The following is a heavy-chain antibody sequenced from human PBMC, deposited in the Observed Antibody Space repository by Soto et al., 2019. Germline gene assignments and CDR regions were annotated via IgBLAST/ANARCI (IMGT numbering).Heavy chain of an antibody. CDR1: GYTFTAYA. Sequence: ASVKVSCKASGYTFTAYAVYWVRQAPGQRLEWMGWINAGNGDTKFSQKFQGRVTITRDTSASTAYMELNSLRSEDTAVYYCARGADSSWSSLDYWGQGTLVTVSS. J-gene: IGHJ4*02. D-gene: IGHD6-13*01. CDR3: ARGADSSWSSLDY. CDR2: INAGNGDT. V-gene: IGHV1-3*01.